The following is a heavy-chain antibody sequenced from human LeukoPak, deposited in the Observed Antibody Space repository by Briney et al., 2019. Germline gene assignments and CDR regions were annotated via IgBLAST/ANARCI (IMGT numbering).Heavy chain of an antibody. CDR1: GFTFSSYA. V-gene: IGHV3-30*14. CDR2: ISYDGSNK. J-gene: IGHJ4*02. Sequence: GRSLRLSCAASGFTFSSYAMHWVRQAPGKGLEWVAVISYDGSNKYYADSVKGRFTISRDNSKNTLYLQMGSLRAEDMAVYYCARDRGYSYGSYYFDYWGQGTLVTVSS. CDR3: ARDRGYSYGSYYFDY. D-gene: IGHD5-18*01.